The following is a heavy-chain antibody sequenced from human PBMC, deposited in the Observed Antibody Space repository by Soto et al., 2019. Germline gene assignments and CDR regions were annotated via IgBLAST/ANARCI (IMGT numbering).Heavy chain of an antibody. V-gene: IGHV3-53*01. CDR3: ARVKYSRPIAGMDV. CDR1: GFTVSSNY. J-gene: IGHJ6*02. CDR2: IYSGGST. D-gene: IGHD6-6*01. Sequence: GGSLRLSCAASGFTVSSNYMSWVRQAPGKGLEWVSVIYSGGSTYYADSVKGRFTISGDNSKNTLYLQMNSLRAEDTAVYYCARVKYSRPIAGMDVWGQGTTVADSS.